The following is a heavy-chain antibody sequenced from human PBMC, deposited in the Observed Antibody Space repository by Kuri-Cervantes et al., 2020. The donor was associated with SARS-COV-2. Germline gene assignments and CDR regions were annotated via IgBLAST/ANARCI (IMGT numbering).Heavy chain of an antibody. CDR1: GFTFSSYN. CDR3: AKAGPADLRFLEWLLAAGDYYYYYGMDV. Sequence: GESLKISCAASGFTFSSYNMNWVRQAPGKGLEWISFIDSRGSPIYYADSVKGRFTISRDNAKSSLYLQMNSLRTEDTALYYCAKAGPADLRFLEWLLAAGDYYYYYGMDVWGQGTTVTVSS. D-gene: IGHD3-3*01. V-gene: IGHV3-48*03. CDR2: IDSRGSPI. J-gene: IGHJ6*02.